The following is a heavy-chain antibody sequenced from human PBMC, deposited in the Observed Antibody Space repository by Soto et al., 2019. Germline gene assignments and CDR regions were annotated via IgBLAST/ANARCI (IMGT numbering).Heavy chain of an antibody. Sequence: GGSLRLSCAASGFTFSSYGMHWVRQAPGKGLEWVAVIWYDGSNKYYADSVKGRFTISRDNSKNTLYLQMNSLRAEDTAVYYCARDSKWFGELSHAFDIWGQGTMVTVSS. CDR3: ARDSKWFGELSHAFDI. CDR2: IWYDGSNK. J-gene: IGHJ3*02. CDR1: GFTFSSYG. V-gene: IGHV3-33*01. D-gene: IGHD3-10*01.